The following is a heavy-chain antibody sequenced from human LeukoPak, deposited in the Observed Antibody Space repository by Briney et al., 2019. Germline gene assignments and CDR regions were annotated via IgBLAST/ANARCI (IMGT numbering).Heavy chain of an antibody. CDR3: GRDGGVAYGLDV. CDR2: TSGDSKVI. Sequence: PGGSLRLSCAASGFTFSGYPIHWVRQAPGKGLEWVSFTSGDSKVIYYADSVKGRFTISRDNAKNSLYLQMNSLRADDTAVYYCGRDGGVAYGLDVWGQGTTVTVSS. J-gene: IGHJ6*02. V-gene: IGHV3-48*01. D-gene: IGHD3-3*01. CDR1: GFTFSGYP.